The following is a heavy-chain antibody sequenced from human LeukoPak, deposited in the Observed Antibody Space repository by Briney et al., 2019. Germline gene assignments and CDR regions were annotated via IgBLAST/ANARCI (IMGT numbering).Heavy chain of an antibody. CDR3: AREALVWSGYVDY. CDR2: IYYSGST. D-gene: IGHD3-3*01. V-gene: IGHV4-59*01. CDR1: GGSISSYY. J-gene: IGHJ4*02. Sequence: TSETLSLTCTVSGGSISSYYWSWIRQPPGKGLEWIGYIYYSGSTNCNPSLKSRVTISVDTSKNQFSLKLSSVTAADTAVYYCAREALVWSGYVDYWGQGTLVTVSS.